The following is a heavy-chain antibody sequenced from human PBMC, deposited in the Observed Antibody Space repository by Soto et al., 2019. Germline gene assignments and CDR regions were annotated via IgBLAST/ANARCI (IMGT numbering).Heavy chain of an antibody. J-gene: IGHJ4*02. V-gene: IGHV3-23*01. CDR3: AKRRGAGGHFDY. Sequence: PGGSLRLSXAASGFTFSSYAMGWVRQGPGKGLEWVAVVGIGGSTHYADSVRGRFTISRDNSKNTLSLQMNSLTAEDTAVYFCAKRRGAGGHFDYWGQGALVTVSS. CDR2: VGIGGST. CDR1: GFTFSSYA. D-gene: IGHD2-15*01.